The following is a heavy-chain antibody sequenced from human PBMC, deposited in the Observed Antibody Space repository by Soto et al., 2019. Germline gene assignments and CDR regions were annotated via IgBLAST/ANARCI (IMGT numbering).Heavy chain of an antibody. V-gene: IGHV3-21*01. CDR1: GFTFSSYS. J-gene: IGHJ3*02. CDR2: ISTSSNYI. D-gene: IGHD6-19*01. Sequence: EVQLVESGGGLVKPGGSLRLSCAASGFTFSSYSMIWVRQAPGKGLEWVSCISTSSNYIFYGDPVKGRFTISRDNAKKSLYLQMNSLRAEDTAVYYCARDTGYSSGQVPESFDIWGQGTMVTVSS. CDR3: ARDTGYSSGQVPESFDI.